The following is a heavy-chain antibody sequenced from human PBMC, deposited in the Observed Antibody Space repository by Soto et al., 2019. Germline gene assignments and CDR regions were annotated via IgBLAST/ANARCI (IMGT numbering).Heavy chain of an antibody. Sequence: QVQLVQSGAEVQKPGSSVKVSCKASGGTFSSYAISWVRQAPGQGLEWMGGIIPIFGTANYAQKFQGRVTITADKSTSTAYMELSSLRSEDTAVYYCARVDIAAAGPGWLYFDYWGQGTLVTVSS. CDR2: IIPIFGTA. V-gene: IGHV1-69*06. J-gene: IGHJ4*02. D-gene: IGHD6-13*01. CDR1: GGTFSSYA. CDR3: ARVDIAAAGPGWLYFDY.